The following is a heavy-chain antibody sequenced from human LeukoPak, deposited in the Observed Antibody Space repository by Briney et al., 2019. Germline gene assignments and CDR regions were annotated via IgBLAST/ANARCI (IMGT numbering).Heavy chain of an antibody. CDR2: ISDSGGST. CDR3: AKSRGSSCYGPIDY. V-gene: IGHV3-23*01. D-gene: IGHD2-2*01. J-gene: IGHJ4*02. Sequence: GGSLRLSCAASGITFSRYAMTWVRQAPGKGLEWVSAISDSGGSTYYADSVEGRFTISRDNSKNTLYLQMNSLRAEDTAVYYCAKSRGSSCYGPIDYWGQGTLVTVSS. CDR1: GITFSRYA.